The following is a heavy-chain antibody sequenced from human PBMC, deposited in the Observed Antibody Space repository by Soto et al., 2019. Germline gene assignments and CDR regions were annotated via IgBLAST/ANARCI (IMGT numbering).Heavy chain of an antibody. V-gene: IGHV3-33*01. Sequence: GGSLRLSCAASGFRFSNYGMNWVRRAPGKGLEWVAVIWYDGSKKEYADSVKGRFTISRDDSKNTLYLQMNSLRVDDTAVYYCARDHSGYYLDYWGQGTLVTVSS. D-gene: IGHD5-12*01. CDR1: GFRFSNYG. CDR2: IWYDGSKK. J-gene: IGHJ4*02. CDR3: ARDHSGYYLDY.